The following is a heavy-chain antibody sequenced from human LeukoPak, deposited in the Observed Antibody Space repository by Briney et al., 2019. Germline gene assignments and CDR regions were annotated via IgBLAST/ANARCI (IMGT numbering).Heavy chain of an antibody. CDR2: IYSGGST. J-gene: IGHJ2*01. CDR1: RFTFSNHY. Sequence: PGGSLRLSCVASRFTFSNHYMSWVRQAPGKGLEWVSVIYSGGSTYYADSVKGRFTISRDNSKNTLYLQMNSLRAEDTAVYYCARDLSIWYFDLWGRGTLVTVSS. D-gene: IGHD2-21*01. CDR3: ARDLSIWYFDL. V-gene: IGHV3-53*01.